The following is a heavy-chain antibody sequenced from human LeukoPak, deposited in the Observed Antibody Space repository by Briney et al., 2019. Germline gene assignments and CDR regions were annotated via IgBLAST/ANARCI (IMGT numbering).Heavy chain of an antibody. CDR3: ARDAIVVIPLYYFDY. V-gene: IGHV1-46*01. CDR1: GYTFTSYY. D-gene: IGHD3-22*01. Sequence: ASVKVSCKASGYTFTSYYMHWVRQAPGQGPEWMGIINPSGGSTSYAQKFQGRVTMTRDTSTSTVYMELSSLRSEDTAVYYCARDAIVVIPLYYFDYWGQGTLVTVSS. CDR2: INPSGGST. J-gene: IGHJ4*02.